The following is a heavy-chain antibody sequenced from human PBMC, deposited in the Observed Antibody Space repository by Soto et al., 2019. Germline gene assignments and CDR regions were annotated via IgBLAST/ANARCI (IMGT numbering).Heavy chain of an antibody. CDR2: IIPIFGTT. CDR3: ASGRDNWNYVRYFDL. V-gene: IGHV1-69*06. Sequence: QVQLVQSGAEVKKPGSSVKVSCRVSGGTFSSYTFGWVRQAPGQGLEWMGGIIPIFGTTNYAQKFQGRVTITADKSTSTAYMEVSSLRSEDTGVYYCASGRDNWNYVRYFDLWGRRTLVTVS. D-gene: IGHD1-7*01. J-gene: IGHJ2*01. CDR1: GGTFSSYT.